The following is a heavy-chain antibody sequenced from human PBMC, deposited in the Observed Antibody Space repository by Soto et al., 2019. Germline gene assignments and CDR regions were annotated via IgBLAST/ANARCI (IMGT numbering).Heavy chain of an antibody. CDR2: TATYNGNT. CDR1: GYGFTAYG. J-gene: IGHJ4*02. CDR3: ARDNGQWLVV. V-gene: IGHV1-18*01. Sequence: QVQLLQSGAEVKKPGASVKVSCKTSGYGFTAYGITWVRQAPGQGFEWMGRTATYNGNTKYAHKVQGRVTMTTDTSTSTAYMELRSLRFDDTAVYCCARDNGQWLVVWGQGTLVTASS. D-gene: IGHD6-19*01.